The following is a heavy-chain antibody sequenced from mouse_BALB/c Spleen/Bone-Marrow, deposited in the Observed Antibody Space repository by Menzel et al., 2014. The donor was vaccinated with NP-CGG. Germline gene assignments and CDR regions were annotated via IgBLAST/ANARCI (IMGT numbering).Heavy chain of an antibody. CDR1: GFTFSSFG. Sequence: EVKLMESGGGLVQPGGSRKLSCAASGFTFSSFGMHWVRQAPEKGLEWVAYISSGSSTIYYADTVKGRFTISRDNPKNTLFLQMTSLRSGDTAMYYCATGTRAMDYWGQGTSVTVSS. CDR2: ISSGSSTI. D-gene: IGHD4-1*01. V-gene: IGHV5-17*02. J-gene: IGHJ4*01. CDR3: ATGTRAMDY.